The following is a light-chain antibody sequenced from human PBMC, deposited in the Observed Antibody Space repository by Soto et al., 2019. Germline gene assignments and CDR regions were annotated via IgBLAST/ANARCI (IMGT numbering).Light chain of an antibody. Sequence: SALTQPRSVSGSPGQSVTISCTGTSSDVGSYKDVSWYQHHPGKVPKLMIYDVSERPSGVPDRFSGSKSGNTASLTISGLQAEDEAIYYCCAYADTFYVFGTGTKVTVL. CDR3: CAYADTFYV. V-gene: IGLV2-11*01. CDR2: DVS. J-gene: IGLJ1*01. CDR1: SSDVGSYKD.